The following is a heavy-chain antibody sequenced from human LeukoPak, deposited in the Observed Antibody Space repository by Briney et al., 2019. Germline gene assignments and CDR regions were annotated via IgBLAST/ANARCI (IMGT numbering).Heavy chain of an antibody. D-gene: IGHD6-6*01. Sequence: GGSLRLSCAASGFTFSSYWMSWVRQAPGKGLEWVANKKQDESEKYYVDSVKGRFTISRDNAKNSLFLQMNSLRAEDTAVYYCARAGIFSSSYGISWDYWGQGALVAVSS. CDR2: KKQDESEK. J-gene: IGHJ4*02. V-gene: IGHV3-7*01. CDR3: ARAGIFSSSYGISWDY. CDR1: GFTFSSYW.